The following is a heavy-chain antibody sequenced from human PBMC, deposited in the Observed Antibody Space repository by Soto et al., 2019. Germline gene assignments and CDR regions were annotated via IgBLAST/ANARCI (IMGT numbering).Heavy chain of an antibody. D-gene: IGHD2-2*03. CDR3: ARDGYCNSPSCYSGAFDI. CDR1: GFTFSSYW. Sequence: GGSLRLSCAASGFTFSSYWMHWVRQAPGKGMVWVSRINSDGSSTSYANSGKARFTISRDNANNTLYLQMNSLRAADTAFEYCARDGYCNSPSCYSGAFDIWGQGTMVTVSS. CDR2: INSDGSST. V-gene: IGHV3-74*01. J-gene: IGHJ3*02.